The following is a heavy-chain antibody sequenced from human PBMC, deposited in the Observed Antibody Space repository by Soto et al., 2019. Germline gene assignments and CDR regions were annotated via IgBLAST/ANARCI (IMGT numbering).Heavy chain of an antibody. Sequence: EMQLVESGGGLVQPGRSLRLSCAASGFTFDDYAMHWVRQAPGKGLEWVSGISWNSGTVGYADSVKGRFTISRDNAQKSLYLQMNSLRAEDTALYYCAKDPSGDYLLYSMDVWGKGTTVTVSS. CDR3: AKDPSGDYLLYSMDV. V-gene: IGHV3-9*01. D-gene: IGHD4-17*01. CDR1: GFTFDDYA. J-gene: IGHJ6*03. CDR2: ISWNSGTV.